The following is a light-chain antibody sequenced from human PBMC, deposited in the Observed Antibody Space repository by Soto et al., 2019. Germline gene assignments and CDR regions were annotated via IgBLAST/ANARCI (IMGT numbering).Light chain of an antibody. J-gene: IGKJ5*01. CDR1: QSVSTN. V-gene: IGKV3D-15*01. Sequence: EILITQSPAALAVYPGERATLSCRASQSVSTNLAWYQQKPGQAHTLLLYGASTRATAAQATFSGWGSGTEFTLTLSSLQSEDFAVYYCQEHHNWPPITFGQGTRLEIK. CDR3: QEHHNWPPIT. CDR2: GAS.